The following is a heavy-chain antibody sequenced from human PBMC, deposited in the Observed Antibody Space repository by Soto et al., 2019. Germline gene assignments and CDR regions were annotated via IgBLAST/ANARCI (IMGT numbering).Heavy chain of an antibody. V-gene: IGHV3-21*01. CDR1: GFTFSSYS. CDR3: ARDASPSGGSGSYYS. Sequence: GGSLRLSCAASGFTFSSYSMNWVRQAPGKGLEWVSSISSSSSYIYYADSVKGRFTISRDNAKNSLYLQMNSLRAEDTAVYYCARDASPSGGSGSYYSWGQGTLVTVSS. J-gene: IGHJ4*02. CDR2: ISSSSSYI. D-gene: IGHD3-10*01.